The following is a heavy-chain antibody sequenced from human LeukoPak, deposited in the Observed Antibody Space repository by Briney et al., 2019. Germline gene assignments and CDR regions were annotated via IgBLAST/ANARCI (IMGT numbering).Heavy chain of an antibody. Sequence: ASVKVSCKASGGTFSSYAISWVRQAPGQGLEWMGWISAYNGNTNYAQKLQGRVTMTTDTSTSTAYMELRSLRSDDTAVYYCAATTAKGYCSSTSCYLDYWGQGTLVTVSS. CDR2: ISAYNGNT. V-gene: IGHV1-18*01. CDR3: AATTAKGYCSSTSCYLDY. D-gene: IGHD2-2*01. J-gene: IGHJ4*02. CDR1: GGTFSSYA.